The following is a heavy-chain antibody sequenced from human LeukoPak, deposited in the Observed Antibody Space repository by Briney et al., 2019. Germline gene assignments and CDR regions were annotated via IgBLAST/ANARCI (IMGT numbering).Heavy chain of an antibody. D-gene: IGHD3-9*01. CDR1: GYTFTGYY. J-gene: IGHJ4*02. CDR3: ARALLRYFDWFTN. V-gene: IGHV1-2*02. CDR2: INPNSGGT. Sequence: ASVKVSCKASGYTFTGYYMHWVRQAPGQGPEWMGWINPNSGGTNYAQKFQGRVTMTRDTSISTAYMELSRLRSDDTAVYYCARALLRYFDWFTNWGQGTLVTVSS.